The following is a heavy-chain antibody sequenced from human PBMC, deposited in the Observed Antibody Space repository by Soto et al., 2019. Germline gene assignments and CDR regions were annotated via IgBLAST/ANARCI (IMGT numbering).Heavy chain of an antibody. D-gene: IGHD6-19*01. J-gene: IGHJ4*02. CDR1: GGTFSSYA. V-gene: IGHV1-69*13. CDR2: IIPIFGTA. Sequence: ASVKVSCKASGGTFSSYAISWVRQAPGQGLEWMGGIIPIFGTANYTQKFQGRVTITADESTSTAYMELSSLRSEDTAVYYCARETGYSSGWYGYFDYWGQGTLVTVSS. CDR3: ARETGYSSGWYGYFDY.